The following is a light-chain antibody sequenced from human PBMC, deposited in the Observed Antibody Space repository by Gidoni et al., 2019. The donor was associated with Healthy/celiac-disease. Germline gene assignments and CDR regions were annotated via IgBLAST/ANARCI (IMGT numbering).Light chain of an antibody. V-gene: IGKV1-5*01. CDR3: QQYNSYSPWT. Sequence: DIQMTQSPSTLSASGGDRVTITCRASQSISSWLAWYQQKPGKAPKLLIYDASSLESGVPSRFSGSGSGTEFTLTISSLQPDDFATYYCQQYNSYSPWTFXQXTKVEIK. J-gene: IGKJ1*01. CDR2: DAS. CDR1: QSISSW.